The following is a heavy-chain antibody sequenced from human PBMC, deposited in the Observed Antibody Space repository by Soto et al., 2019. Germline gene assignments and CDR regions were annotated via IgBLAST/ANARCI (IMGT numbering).Heavy chain of an antibody. D-gene: IGHD3-3*01. V-gene: IGHV4-34*01. J-gene: IGHJ4*02. Sequence: SETLSLTCVVYGGSMNGYYWSWIRQAPGKGLEWIGDIIYSGNINYTPSLKSRVTISIETSKNQFALNLTSVTAADTAVYFCARGPLLRYLESPPHPHHFGHWDQRSLVTVSS. CDR3: ARGPLLRYLESPPHPHHFGH. CDR2: IIYSGNI. CDR1: GGSMNGYY.